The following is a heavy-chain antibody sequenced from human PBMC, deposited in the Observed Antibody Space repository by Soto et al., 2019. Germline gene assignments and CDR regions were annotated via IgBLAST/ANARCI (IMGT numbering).Heavy chain of an antibody. CDR2: ISGSGGST. V-gene: IGHV3-23*01. D-gene: IGHD3-10*02. CDR3: AKDPLGTAAYYVYYYYYMDV. J-gene: IGHJ6*03. CDR1: GFTFSNYA. Sequence: GGSLRLSCAASGFTFSNYAMNWVRQAPGKGLEWVSAISGSGGSTYYADSVKGRFTISRDNSKNTLFLLMNSLRAEDTAVYYCAKDPLGTAAYYVYYYYYMDVWGKGTTVTVSS.